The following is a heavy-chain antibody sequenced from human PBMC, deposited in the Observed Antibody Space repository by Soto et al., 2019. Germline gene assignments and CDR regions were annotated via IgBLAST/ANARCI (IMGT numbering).Heavy chain of an antibody. CDR2: INPNSGGT. D-gene: IGHD2-2*01. CDR3: ARERVVVVPAARHYYYYYGMDV. CDR1: GCTFTGYY. J-gene: IGHJ6*02. V-gene: IGHV1-2*04. Sequence: ASVKVSCKASGCTFTGYYMHWVRQAPGQGLEWMGWINPNSGGTNYAQKFQGWVTMTRDTSISTAYMELSRLRSDDTAVYYCARERVVVVPAARHYYYYYGMDVWGQGTTVTVSS.